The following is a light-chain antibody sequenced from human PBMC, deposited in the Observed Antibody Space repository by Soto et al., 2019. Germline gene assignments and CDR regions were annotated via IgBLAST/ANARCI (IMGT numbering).Light chain of an antibody. CDR3: QQYDTSPLT. J-gene: IGKJ1*01. CDR1: QSVSSNY. Sequence: EIVLTQSPGTLSLSPGERATLSCRASQSVSSNYLAWYQQKRGQAPRLLIYGASSRATGIPARFSGSGSGTDFTLPISSLEPEDFAGYYCQQYDTSPLTFGQGTKVEI. V-gene: IGKV3-20*01. CDR2: GAS.